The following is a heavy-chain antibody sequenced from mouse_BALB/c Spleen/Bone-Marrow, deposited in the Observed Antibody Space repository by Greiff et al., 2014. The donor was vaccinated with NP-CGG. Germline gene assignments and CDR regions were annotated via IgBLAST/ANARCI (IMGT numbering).Heavy chain of an antibody. Sequence: EVKLVESGGGLVQPGGSLKLSCAASGFTFSSYTMSWVRQTPEKRLEWVAYISNGGGSAYYPDTVKGRFTISRDNSKNTLYLQMSSQKSEDTAMYYCARHGGSRGYYFDYWGQGTTLTVSS. CDR1: GFTFSSYT. CDR3: ARHGGSRGYYFDY. CDR2: ISNGGGSA. V-gene: IGHV5-12-2*01. J-gene: IGHJ2*01. D-gene: IGHD1-1*01.